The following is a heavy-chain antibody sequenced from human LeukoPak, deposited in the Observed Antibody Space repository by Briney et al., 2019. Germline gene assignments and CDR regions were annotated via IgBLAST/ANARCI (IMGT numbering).Heavy chain of an antibody. CDR2: INPNSGGT. Sequence: ASVKVSCKASGYTFTGYYMHWVRQAPGQGLEWMGWINPNSGGTNYAQKFQGRVTMTRDTSINTAYMELSRLRSDDTAVYYCARAWYYYDSSGYYPNWFDPWGQGTLVTVSS. J-gene: IGHJ5*02. D-gene: IGHD3-22*01. V-gene: IGHV1-2*02. CDR1: GYTFTGYY. CDR3: ARAWYYYDSSGYYPNWFDP.